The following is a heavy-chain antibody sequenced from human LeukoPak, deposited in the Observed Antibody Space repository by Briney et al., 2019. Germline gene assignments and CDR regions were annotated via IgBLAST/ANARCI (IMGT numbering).Heavy chain of an antibody. CDR1: GFTFSSYG. CDR2: ISGSGGRT. J-gene: IGHJ4*02. CDR3: AKGPRTVRFGDRHKGIFDY. D-gene: IGHD3-10*01. V-gene: IGHV3-23*01. Sequence: GGSLRLSCAASGFTFSSYGMHWVRQAPGKGLEWVSDISGSGGRTYYVDSVKGRFTISRDNGKNMLYLQMNSLRAEDTAVYYCAKGPRTVRFGDRHKGIFDYWGQGTLVTVSS.